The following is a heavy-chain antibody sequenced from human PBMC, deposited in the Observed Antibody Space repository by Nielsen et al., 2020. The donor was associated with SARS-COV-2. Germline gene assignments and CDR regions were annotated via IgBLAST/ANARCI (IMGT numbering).Heavy chain of an antibody. Sequence: LKISCAASGFTFSSYAMHWVRQAPGKGLEWVAVISYDGSNKYYADSVKGRFTTSRDNSKNTLYLQMNSLRAEDTAVYYCARVYSSSWLRYYYYGMDVWGQGTTVTVSS. CDR2: ISYDGSNK. CDR1: GFTFSSYA. CDR3: ARVYSSSWLRYYYYGMDV. J-gene: IGHJ6*02. V-gene: IGHV3-30*04. D-gene: IGHD6-13*01.